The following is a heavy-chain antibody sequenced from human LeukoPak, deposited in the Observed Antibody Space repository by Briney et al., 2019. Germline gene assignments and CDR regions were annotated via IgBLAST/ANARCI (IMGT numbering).Heavy chain of an antibody. J-gene: IGHJ6*03. V-gene: IGHV1-8*01. CDR2: MNPKSGKR. CDR1: GYTFTRYD. Sequence: ASVKVSCKDSGYTFTRYDINWVRQAPGQGVEWMGWMNPKSGKREYVQKLQGRDTMTRKTTISTAYMELSSLRSEDTAVYYCAREDYYYYYMDVWGKGTTVTVSS. CDR3: AREDYYYYYMDV.